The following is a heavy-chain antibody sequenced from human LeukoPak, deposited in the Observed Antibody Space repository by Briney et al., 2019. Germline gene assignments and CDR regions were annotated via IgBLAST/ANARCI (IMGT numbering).Heavy chain of an antibody. CDR3: ARDSDWAYFDY. V-gene: IGHV3-66*02. D-gene: IGHD3-9*01. J-gene: IGHJ4*02. CDR2: IYSGGST. CDR1: GFTVSSNY. Sequence: GGSLRLSCAASGFTVSSNYMSWVRQAPGKGLEWGSVIYSGGSTYYADSVKGRFTISRDNSKNTLYLQMNSLRAEDTAVYYCARDSDWAYFDYWGQGTLVTVSS.